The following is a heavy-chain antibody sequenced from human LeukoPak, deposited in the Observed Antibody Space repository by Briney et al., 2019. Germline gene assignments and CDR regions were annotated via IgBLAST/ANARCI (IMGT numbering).Heavy chain of an antibody. D-gene: IGHD6-19*01. J-gene: IGHJ1*01. CDR2: IIPILGKA. CDR3: ATGDSIAVAVEYFHH. CDR1: GGIFSSYA. V-gene: IGHV1-69*10. Sequence: GAPVKVSCKASGGIFSSYAFSWVRQAPGQGLEWMGGIIPILGKASYAQKFQGRVTITADESTSTAYMELSSLRSEDTAVYYCATGDSIAVAVEYFHHWGQGTLVTVSS.